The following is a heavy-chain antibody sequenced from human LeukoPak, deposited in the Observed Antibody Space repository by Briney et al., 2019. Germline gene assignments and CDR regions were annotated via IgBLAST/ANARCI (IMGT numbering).Heavy chain of an antibody. CDR3: TTDSSPDY. J-gene: IGHJ4*02. CDR2: IKSKTDGGTT. V-gene: IGHV3-15*01. CDR1: GLIFSNAW. D-gene: IGHD6-19*01. Sequence: GGSLRLSCVAPGLIFSNAWMSLVRQAPGKGLEWVGRIKSKTDGGTTDYAAPVKGRFTISRDDSKNTLYLQMNSLKIEDTAVYYCTTDSSPDYWGQGTLVTVSS.